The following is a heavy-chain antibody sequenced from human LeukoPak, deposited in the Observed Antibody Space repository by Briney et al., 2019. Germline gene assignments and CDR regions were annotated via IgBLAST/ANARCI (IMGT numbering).Heavy chain of an antibody. CDR3: ARETGRSGTYPFDY. Sequence: KPSETLSLTCTVSGGSISSYYWSWIRQPAGKGLEWIGRIYTSGSTNYNPSLKSRVTMSVDTSKNQFSLKLSSVTAADTAVYYCARETGRSGTYPFDYWGQGTLVTVSS. D-gene: IGHD1-26*01. V-gene: IGHV4-4*07. J-gene: IGHJ4*02. CDR2: IYTSGST. CDR1: GGSISSYY.